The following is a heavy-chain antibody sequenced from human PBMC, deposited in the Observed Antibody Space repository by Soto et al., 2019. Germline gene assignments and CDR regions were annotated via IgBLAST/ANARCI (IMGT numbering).Heavy chain of an antibody. CDR2: ISHDENYK. Sequence: GGSLRLSCAGSGFTFSNYGMHWVRQAPGKGLEWVAVISHDENYKSYADSVRGRFTISRDNSKNTLYLQMNSLRAEDTAVYHCAKDISRVIWFDPWGQGTLVTV. CDR1: GFTFSNYG. D-gene: IGHD4-4*01. J-gene: IGHJ5*02. V-gene: IGHV3-30*18. CDR3: AKDISRVIWFDP.